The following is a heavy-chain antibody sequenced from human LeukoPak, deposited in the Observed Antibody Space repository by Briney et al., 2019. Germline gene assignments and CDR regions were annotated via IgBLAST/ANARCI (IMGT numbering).Heavy chain of an antibody. Sequence: ASVKVSCKASGCTFTSYGISWVRQAPGQGLEWMGWISAYNGNTNYAQKFQGRVTMTRDASISTAYMELSRLRSDDTAVYYCARVYSNYVSSDYWGQGTLVTVSS. CDR3: ARVYSNYVSSDY. V-gene: IGHV1-18*01. D-gene: IGHD4-11*01. CDR1: GCTFTSYG. J-gene: IGHJ4*02. CDR2: ISAYNGNT.